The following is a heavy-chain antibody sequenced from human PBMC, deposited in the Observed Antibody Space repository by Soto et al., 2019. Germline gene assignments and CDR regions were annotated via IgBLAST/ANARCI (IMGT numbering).Heavy chain of an antibody. Sequence: GGSLRLSCAASGFTFSSYGMHWVRQAPGKGLEWVAVISYDGSNKYYADSVKGRFTISRDNSKNTLYLQMNSLRAEDTAVYYCAKSSESDFWSGRLRNYYYYYYMDVWGKGTTVTVSS. D-gene: IGHD3-3*01. J-gene: IGHJ6*03. V-gene: IGHV3-30*18. CDR1: GFTFSSYG. CDR3: AKSSESDFWSGRLRNYYYYYYMDV. CDR2: ISYDGSNK.